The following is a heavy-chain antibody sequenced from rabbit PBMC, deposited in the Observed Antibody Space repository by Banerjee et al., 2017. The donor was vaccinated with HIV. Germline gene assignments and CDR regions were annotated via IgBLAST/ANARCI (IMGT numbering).Heavy chain of an antibody. V-gene: IGHV1S45*01. Sequence: GSLTLTCTASGFSFSSSYWISWVRQAPGKGLEWIACIYAGSSGSTSYASWAKGRFTISKTSSTTVTLQMTSLTAADTATYFCARDGSSYYTFNLWGQGTLVTVS. CDR2: IYAGSSGST. CDR3: ARDGSSYYTFNL. J-gene: IGHJ4*01. D-gene: IGHD8-1*01. CDR1: GFSFSSSYW.